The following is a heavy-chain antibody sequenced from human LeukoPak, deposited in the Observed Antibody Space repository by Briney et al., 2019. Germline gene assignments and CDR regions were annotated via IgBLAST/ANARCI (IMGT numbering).Heavy chain of an antibody. D-gene: IGHD2-15*01. J-gene: IGHJ5*02. V-gene: IGHV4-34*01. CDR2: INHSGST. CDR3: ARRYRYWVWFDP. Sequence: SETLSLTCAVYGGSFSGYYWSWIRQPPGKGLEWIGEINHSGSTNYNPSLKSRVTISVDTSKNQFSLKLSSVTAADTAVYYCARRYRYWVWFDPWSQGTLVTVSS. CDR1: GGSFSGYY.